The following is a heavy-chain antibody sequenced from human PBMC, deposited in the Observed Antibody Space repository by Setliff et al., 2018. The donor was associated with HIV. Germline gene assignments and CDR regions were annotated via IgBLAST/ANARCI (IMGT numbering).Heavy chain of an antibody. CDR2: ICSSGST. D-gene: IGHD3-3*01. V-gene: IGHV4-39*02. J-gene: IGHJ3*02. CDR3: ARSFSGRYFWSGYYTGTDPKGENAFDI. Sequence: KPSETLSLTCTVSGGSISNSNYFWGWIRQPPGKGLEWIGRICSSGSTYYQPSLQGRVSMSIDSSKNHFSLSLRYVTAADTAVYYCARSFSGRYFWSGYYTGTDPKGENAFDIWGQGTMVTVSS. CDR1: GGSISNSNYF.